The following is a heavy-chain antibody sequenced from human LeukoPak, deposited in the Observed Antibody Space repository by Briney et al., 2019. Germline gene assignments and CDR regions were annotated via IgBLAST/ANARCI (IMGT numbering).Heavy chain of an antibody. CDR3: AKLGYCSDDNCFYGMDA. V-gene: IGHV3-23*01. CDR1: GFTFSTYA. CDR2: ISGSGGNT. Sequence: GGSLRLSCAVSGFTFSTYAMSWVRQAPGTGLEWVSAISGSGGNTYYADSVKGRFTISRDNSKNTLYLQMNSLGVEDTATFYCAKLGYCSDDNCFYGMDAWGQGTTVTVSS. D-gene: IGHD2-15*01. J-gene: IGHJ6*02.